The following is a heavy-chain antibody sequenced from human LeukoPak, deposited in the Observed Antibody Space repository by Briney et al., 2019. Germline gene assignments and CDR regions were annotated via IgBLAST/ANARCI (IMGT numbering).Heavy chain of an antibody. CDR1: GFTFSSYG. CDR3: ARLGYGGGINNDY. J-gene: IGHJ4*02. CDR2: ISYDGSNK. D-gene: IGHD4-23*01. V-gene: IGHV3-30*03. Sequence: PGRSLRLSCAASGFTFSSYGMHWVRQAPGKGLEWVAVISYDGSNKYYADSVKGRFTISRDNSKNTLYLQMNSLRAEDTAVYYCARLGYGGGINNDYWGQGTLVTVSS.